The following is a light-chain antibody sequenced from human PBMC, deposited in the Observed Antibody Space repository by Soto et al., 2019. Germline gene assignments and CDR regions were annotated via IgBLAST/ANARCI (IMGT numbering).Light chain of an antibody. Sequence: DVVMTQCPLSLPVTLGQPASISCRSSQGLVYSDGETYLNWFQQRPGQSPRRLIYKVSNRDSVVPDRFSGSGSGTDFTLKISRVEAEDVGLYYCMQGTHWPWTFAQGTSVEI. J-gene: IGKJ1*01. CDR2: KVS. CDR3: MQGTHWPWT. V-gene: IGKV2-30*01. CDR1: QGLVYSDGETY.